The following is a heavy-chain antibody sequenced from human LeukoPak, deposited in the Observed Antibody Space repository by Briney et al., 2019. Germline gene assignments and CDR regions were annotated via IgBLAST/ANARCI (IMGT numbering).Heavy chain of an antibody. CDR1: GYTFIGYY. V-gene: IGHV1-2*02. Sequence: ASVKVSCKASGYTFIGYYIHWVRQAPGQGIEWMGWINPNSGATDYAQKFQGRVTMTRDTSISTTYMELSKLNSDDTAVYYCARSRVTTIPNFDYWGQGTLVTASS. CDR3: ARSRVTTIPNFDY. D-gene: IGHD2-21*02. CDR2: INPNSGAT. J-gene: IGHJ4*02.